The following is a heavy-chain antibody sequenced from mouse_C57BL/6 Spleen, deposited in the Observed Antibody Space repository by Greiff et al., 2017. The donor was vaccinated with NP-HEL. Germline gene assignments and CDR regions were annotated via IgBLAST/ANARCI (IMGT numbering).Heavy chain of an antibody. V-gene: IGHV5-6*01. D-gene: IGHD2-5*01. CDR1: GFTFSSYG. CDR3: ARGGYSNSAMDY. Sequence: DVQLVESGGDLVKPGGSLKLSCAASGFTFSSYGMSWVRQTPDKRLEWVATISSGGSYTYYPDSVKGRFTISRDNAKNTLYLQMSSLKSEDTAMYYCARGGYSNSAMDYWGQGTSVTVSS. J-gene: IGHJ4*01. CDR2: ISSGGSYT.